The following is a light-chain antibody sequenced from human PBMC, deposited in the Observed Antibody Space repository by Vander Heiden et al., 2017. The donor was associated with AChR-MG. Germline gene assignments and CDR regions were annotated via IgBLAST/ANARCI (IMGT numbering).Light chain of an antibody. CDR2: GNS. CDR3: QSYDSSLSVAV. CDR1: SSNIGAGYD. V-gene: IGLV1-40*01. J-gene: IGLJ7*01. Sequence: QSVLTQPPSVSGAPGQRVTISCTGSSSNIGAGYDVHWYQQLPGTAPKLLSYGNSNRPSGVPDRFSGSKSGTSASLAITGLQAEDEADYDCQSYDSSLSVAVFGGGTKLTVL.